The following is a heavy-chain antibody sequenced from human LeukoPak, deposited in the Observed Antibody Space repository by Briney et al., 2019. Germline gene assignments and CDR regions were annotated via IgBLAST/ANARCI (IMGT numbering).Heavy chain of an antibody. D-gene: IGHD1-26*01. CDR1: GFTFSSYS. CDR3: ARDRGIVGTTGYYYMDV. J-gene: IGHJ6*03. CDR2: ISSSSSYI. Sequence: GGSLRLSCAASGFTFSSYSMNWVRQAPGKGLEWVSSISSSSSYIYYADSVKGRFTISRDNAKNSLYLQMNSLRAEDTAVYYCARDRGIVGTTGYYYMDVWGKGTTVTVSS. V-gene: IGHV3-21*01.